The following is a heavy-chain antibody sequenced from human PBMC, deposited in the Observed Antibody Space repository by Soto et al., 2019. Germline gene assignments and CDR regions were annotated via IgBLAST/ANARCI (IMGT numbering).Heavy chain of an antibody. V-gene: IGHV3-21*01. CDR3: AREGVEITMIVVVHAFDI. J-gene: IGHJ3*02. Sequence: GGSLRLSCAASGFTFSSYSMNWVRQAPGKGLEWVSSISSSSSYIYYADSVKGRFTISRDNAKNSLYLQMNSLRAEDTAVYYCAREGVEITMIVVVHAFDIWGQGTMVTVSS. D-gene: IGHD3-22*01. CDR1: GFTFSSYS. CDR2: ISSSSSYI.